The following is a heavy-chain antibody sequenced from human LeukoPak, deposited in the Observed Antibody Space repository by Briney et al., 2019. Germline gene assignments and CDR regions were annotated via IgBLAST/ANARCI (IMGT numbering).Heavy chain of an antibody. D-gene: IGHD2-21*02. V-gene: IGHV3-53*04. CDR2: IYSGGST. CDR3: VGVVVTVSAAFDI. CDR1: GFTFSNYW. Sequence: SGGSLRLSCAASGFTFSNYWMHWVRQAPGKGLEWVLVIYSGGSTYYADSVKGRFTISRHISKNTLYLQMNSLRAEDTAVYYCVGVVVTVSAAFDIWGQGTMVTVSS. J-gene: IGHJ3*02.